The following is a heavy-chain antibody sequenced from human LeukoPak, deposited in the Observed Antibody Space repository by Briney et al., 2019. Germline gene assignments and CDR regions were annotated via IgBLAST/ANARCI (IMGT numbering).Heavy chain of an antibody. D-gene: IGHD1-26*01. CDR1: GGSISSYY. Sequence: PSETLSLTCTVSGGSISSYYWSWIRQPPGKGLEWIGYIYYSGSTNYNPSLKSRVTISVDTSKNQFSLKLSSVTAADTAVYYCARDRSGSYVYWGQGTLVIVSS. CDR3: ARDRSGSYVY. CDR2: IYYSGST. J-gene: IGHJ4*02. V-gene: IGHV4-59*01.